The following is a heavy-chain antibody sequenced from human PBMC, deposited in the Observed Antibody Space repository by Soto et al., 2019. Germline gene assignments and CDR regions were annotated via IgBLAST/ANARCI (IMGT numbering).Heavy chain of an antibody. CDR2: ISYDGRNK. J-gene: IGHJ4*02. Sequence: QVQLVESGGGVVQPGRSLRLSCAASGFTFSSYGMHWVRQAPGKGLEWVAVISYDGRNKYYADSVKGRFTISRDNSKNTLYLQMNSLRAEDTAVYYCAKASIAAAGYAYYFDYWGQGTLVTVSS. V-gene: IGHV3-30*18. CDR3: AKASIAAAGYAYYFDY. D-gene: IGHD6-13*01. CDR1: GFTFSSYG.